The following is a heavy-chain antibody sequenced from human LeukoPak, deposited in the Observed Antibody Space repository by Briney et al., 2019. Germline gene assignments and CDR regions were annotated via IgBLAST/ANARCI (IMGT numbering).Heavy chain of an antibody. V-gene: IGHV3-30*18. D-gene: IGHD3-3*01. Sequence: QTGGSLRLSCAASGFTFSSYGMHWVRQAPGKGLEWVAVISYDGSNKYYADSVKGRFTISRDNSQNTVWLQMNSLSAEDAAVYYCAKAYRDFWSGSFVPPKFDYWGQGTLVTVSS. CDR1: GFTFSSYG. CDR3: AKAYRDFWSGSFVPPKFDY. J-gene: IGHJ4*02. CDR2: ISYDGSNK.